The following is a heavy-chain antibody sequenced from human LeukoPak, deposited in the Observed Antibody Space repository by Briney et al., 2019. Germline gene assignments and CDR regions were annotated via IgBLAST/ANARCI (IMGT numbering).Heavy chain of an antibody. V-gene: IGHV3-74*01. J-gene: IGHJ4*02. CDR3: ARRAVYDSSGYLFDF. D-gene: IGHD3-22*01. CDR1: GLTFSSYW. Sequence: PGGSLRLSCAVSGLTFSSYWMHWVRQAPGKGLVWVSRINSDGSSTSYADSVKGRFTISRDNAKNTLYLQMNSLRAEDTAVYYCARRAVYDSSGYLFDFWGQGTLVTVSS. CDR2: INSDGSST.